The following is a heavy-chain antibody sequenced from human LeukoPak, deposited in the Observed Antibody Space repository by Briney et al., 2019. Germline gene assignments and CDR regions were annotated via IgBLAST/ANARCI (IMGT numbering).Heavy chain of an antibody. CDR2: ISSSGSTL. CDR3: ARDRSNGYCGGGTCYSSYYLDY. J-gene: IGHJ4*02. V-gene: IGHV3-48*03. Sequence: GGSLRLSCAASGFTFSSYEMNWVRQAPGKGLEWVSYISSSGSTLYYADSVRGRFTISRDNAKSSLYLQMNSLRAGDTAFYYCARDRSNGYCGGGTCYSSYYLDYWGQGTLVTVSS. D-gene: IGHD2-15*01. CDR1: GFTFSSYE.